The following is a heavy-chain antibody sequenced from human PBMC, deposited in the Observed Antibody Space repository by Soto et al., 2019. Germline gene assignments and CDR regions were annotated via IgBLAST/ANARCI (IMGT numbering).Heavy chain of an antibody. CDR2: ISGSGGST. D-gene: IGHD3-22*01. CDR3: AKCSNTMIASADY. Sequence: EVQLLESGGGLVQPGGSLRLSCAASGFSFSTYAMSWVRQAPGKGLEWVSFISGSGGSTYYADSVKGRFTISRDNSKNTLYLQMNSLRAEDTAVYYCAKCSNTMIASADYWGQGTLVTVSS. J-gene: IGHJ4*02. V-gene: IGHV3-23*01. CDR1: GFSFSTYA.